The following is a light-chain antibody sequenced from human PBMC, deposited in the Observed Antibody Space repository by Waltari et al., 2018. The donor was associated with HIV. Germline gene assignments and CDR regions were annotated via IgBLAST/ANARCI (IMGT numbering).Light chain of an antibody. CDR2: AAS. J-gene: IGKJ2*01. V-gene: IGKV3-20*01. CDR3: QQYGSSPYT. Sequence: ELVFTQSPGTLSLSPGERATLSCRASQSVSSSYLAWYQQEPGQAPRLLIYAASRRATGIPDRFSGSGSGTDFTLTISGLEPEDFAVYYCQQYGSSPYTFGQGTNLEIK. CDR1: QSVSSSY.